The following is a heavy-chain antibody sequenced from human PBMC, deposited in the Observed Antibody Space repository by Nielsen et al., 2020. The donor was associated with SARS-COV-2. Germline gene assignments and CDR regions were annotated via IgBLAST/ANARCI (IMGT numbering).Heavy chain of an antibody. CDR3: ARGCSSTSCYEGDDY. J-gene: IGHJ4*02. V-gene: IGHV1-8*01. CDR2: MNPNSGNT. D-gene: IGHD2-2*01. Sequence: ASVKVSCKASGYTFTSYDINWVRQATGQGLEWMGWMNPNSGNTGYAQKFQGRVTMTRNTSISTAYMELSSLRSEDTAVYYCARGCSSTSCYEGDDYWGQETLVTVSS. CDR1: GYTFTSYD.